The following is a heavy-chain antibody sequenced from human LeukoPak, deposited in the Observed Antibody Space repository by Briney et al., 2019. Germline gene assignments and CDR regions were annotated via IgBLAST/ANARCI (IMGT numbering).Heavy chain of an antibody. J-gene: IGHJ4*02. CDR1: GYTFTVYY. CDR2: INPNSGGI. D-gene: IGHD3-16*02. V-gene: IGHV1-2*02. Sequence: GASVKVSCKASGYTFTVYYMHWVRQAPGQGPEWMGWINPNSGGINYAQKFQGRVTMTRDTSISTVYMELSRLRSDDTAVYYCARESVWGSYPQRGYYFDYWGQGTLVTVSS. CDR3: ARESVWGSYPQRGYYFDY.